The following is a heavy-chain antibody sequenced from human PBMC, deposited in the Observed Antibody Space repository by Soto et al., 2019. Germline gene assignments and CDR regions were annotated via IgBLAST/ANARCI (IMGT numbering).Heavy chain of an antibody. CDR2: IPTSGST. V-gene: IGHV4-4*07. D-gene: IGHD2-15*01. CDR1: GGSISDYY. CDR3: ARDLGGNNWFDP. Sequence: PSETLSLTCTVSGGSISDYYWTWIRQPAGKGLEWIGRIPTSGSTNYSPSLKSRVTLSVDTSKNQFSLKLNSVTAADTAVYYCARDLGGNNWFDPWGQGTLVTVYS. J-gene: IGHJ5*02.